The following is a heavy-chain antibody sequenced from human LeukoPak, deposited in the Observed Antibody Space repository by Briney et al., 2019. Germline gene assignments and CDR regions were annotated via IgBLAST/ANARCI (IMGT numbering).Heavy chain of an antibody. D-gene: IGHD5-12*01. Sequence: GGSLRLSCAASGFTFSSYWMHWVRQAPGEGLVWVSGISGSGTNTNYADSVKGRFTISRDNSKNTLYLQMNSLRAEDTAVYYCARGPSGYHNTGGQGTLVTVSS. J-gene: IGHJ4*02. CDR1: GFTFSSYW. V-gene: IGHV3-74*01. CDR3: ARGPSGYHNT. CDR2: ISGSGTNT.